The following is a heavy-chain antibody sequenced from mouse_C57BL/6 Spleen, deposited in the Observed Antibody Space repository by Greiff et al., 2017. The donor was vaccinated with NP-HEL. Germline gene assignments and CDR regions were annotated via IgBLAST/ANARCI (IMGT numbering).Heavy chain of an antibody. Sequence: EVQLQQSGPVLVKPGASVKMSCKASGYTFTDYYMNWVKQSHGKSLEWIGVINPYNGGTSYNQKFKGKATLTVDKSSSTAYLELNSLTSEDSAVYDGASGGYYGSADYWGQGTTLTVSS. J-gene: IGHJ2*01. V-gene: IGHV1-19*01. CDR3: ASGGYYGSADY. D-gene: IGHD1-1*01. CDR1: GYTFTDYY. CDR2: INPYNGGT.